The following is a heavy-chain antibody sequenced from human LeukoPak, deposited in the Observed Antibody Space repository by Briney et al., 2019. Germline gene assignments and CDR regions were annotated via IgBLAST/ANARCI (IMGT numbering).Heavy chain of an antibody. V-gene: IGHV3-74*01. CDR3: ARALTTSATVTTGY. CDR2: INGDGSST. D-gene: IGHD4-17*01. J-gene: IGHJ4*02. Sequence: GGSLGLSCAASGFTFSSYWMHWVRHAPGKGLVWVSRINGDGSSTTYADTVKGRFTISRDNAKSTLYLQMNSLRAEDTAMYYCARALTTSATVTTGYWGQGTLVTVSS. CDR1: GFTFSSYW.